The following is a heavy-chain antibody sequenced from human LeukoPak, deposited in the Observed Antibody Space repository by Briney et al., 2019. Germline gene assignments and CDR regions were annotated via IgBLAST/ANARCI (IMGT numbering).Heavy chain of an antibody. V-gene: IGHV3-53*01. CDR3: ARARNGGDFDY. CDR1: GFTVSSNY. J-gene: IGHJ4*02. Sequence: QPGGSLRLSCAASGFTVSSNYMSWVRQAPGKGLEWASVIYSGGSTYYADSVKGRFTISRDNSKNTLYLQMNSQRAEDTAVYYCARARNGGDFDYWGQGTLVTVSS. CDR2: IYSGGST. D-gene: IGHD3-16*01.